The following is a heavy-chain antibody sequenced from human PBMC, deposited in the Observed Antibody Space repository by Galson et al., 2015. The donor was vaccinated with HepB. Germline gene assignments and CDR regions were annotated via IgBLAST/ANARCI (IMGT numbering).Heavy chain of an antibody. CDR1: QFTFSSYA. CDR3: ATGGYYDSSGYYWHYYYYMDV. V-gene: IGHV3-23*01. CDR2: ISGSGGST. J-gene: IGHJ6*03. D-gene: IGHD3-22*01. Sequence: SLRLSCAASQFTFSSYAMSWVRQAPGKGLEWVSAISGSGGSTYYADSVKGRFTISRDNSKNTLYLQMHSLRAEDTAVYYCATGGYYDSSGYYWHYYYYMDVWGKGTTVTVSS.